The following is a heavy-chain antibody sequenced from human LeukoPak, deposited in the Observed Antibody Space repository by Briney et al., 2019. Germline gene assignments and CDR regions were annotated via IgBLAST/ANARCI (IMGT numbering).Heavy chain of an antibody. D-gene: IGHD3-10*01. CDR3: ARRGWGFGEPKRDHDTFDI. V-gene: IGHV5-51*01. Sequence: GESLKISCKGSGYSFTNYWIAWVRQMPGQGLEWMAIIYPGDSDASYSPSFQGQVTISVDKSISTTSLRWSSQKASDTAMYYCARRGWGFGEPKRDHDTFDIWGQGTMVTVSS. CDR1: GYSFTNYW. CDR2: IYPGDSDA. J-gene: IGHJ3*02.